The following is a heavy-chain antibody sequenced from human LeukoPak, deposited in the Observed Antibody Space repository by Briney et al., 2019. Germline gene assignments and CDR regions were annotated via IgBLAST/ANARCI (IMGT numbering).Heavy chain of an antibody. CDR3: ARAKRRHSYAPDAFDI. CDR2: ISAYNGNT. J-gene: IGHJ3*02. Sequence: ASVKVSCKASGYTFTSYGISWVRQAPGQGLEWMGWISAYNGNTNYAQKLQGRVTMTTDTSTSTAYMELRSLRSDDTAVYYCARAKRRHSYAPDAFDIWGQGTMVTVSS. V-gene: IGHV1-18*01. D-gene: IGHD5-18*01. CDR1: GYTFTSYG.